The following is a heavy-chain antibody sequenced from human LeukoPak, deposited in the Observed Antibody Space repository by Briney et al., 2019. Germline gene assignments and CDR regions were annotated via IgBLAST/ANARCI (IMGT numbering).Heavy chain of an antibody. CDR3: ARAHDHYSSGWYGY. Sequence: ASVKVSCKASGYTFTGYYMHWVRQAPGQGLEWMGRINPNSGGTNYAQKFQGRVTMTRNTSISTAYMELSSLRSEDTAVYYCARAHDHYSSGWYGYWGQGTLVTVSS. D-gene: IGHD6-19*01. V-gene: IGHV1-2*06. CDR1: GYTFTGYY. J-gene: IGHJ4*02. CDR2: INPNSGGT.